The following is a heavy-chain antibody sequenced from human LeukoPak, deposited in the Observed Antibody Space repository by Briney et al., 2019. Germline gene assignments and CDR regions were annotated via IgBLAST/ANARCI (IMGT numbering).Heavy chain of an antibody. CDR3: ARANVVVVPYYFDY. CDR2: IYYSGST. D-gene: IGHD2-15*01. CDR1: GGSISSGGYY. V-gene: IGHV4-31*03. Sequence: SETLSLTCTVSGGSISSGGYYWSWIRQHPGKGLEWIGYIYYSGSTYYNPSLKSRVTIPVDTSKNQFSLKLSSVTAADTAVYYCARANVVVVPYYFDYWGQGTLVTVSS. J-gene: IGHJ4*02.